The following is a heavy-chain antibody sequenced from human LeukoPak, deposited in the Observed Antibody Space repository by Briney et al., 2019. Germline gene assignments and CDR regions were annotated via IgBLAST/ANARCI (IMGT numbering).Heavy chain of an antibody. Sequence: GGSLRLSCATSGFTVSSNYMSWVRQAPGKGLEWGSVIYSGGSTYYAGSVKGRFTISRDNSKNTLYLQMNSLRAEDTAVYYCATNLRSGYSSGWLDYWGQGTLVTVSS. V-gene: IGHV3-53*01. CDR3: ATNLRSGYSSGWLDY. CDR1: GFTVSSNY. CDR2: IYSGGST. D-gene: IGHD6-19*01. J-gene: IGHJ4*02.